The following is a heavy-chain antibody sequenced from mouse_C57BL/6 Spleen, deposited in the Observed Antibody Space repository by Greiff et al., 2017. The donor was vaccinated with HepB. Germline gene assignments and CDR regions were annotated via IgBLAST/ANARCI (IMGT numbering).Heavy chain of an antibody. CDR1: GYTFTSYW. J-gene: IGHJ3*01. CDR2: INPSSGYT. CDR3: ARFHYDYDEGFAY. Sequence: QVHVKQSGAELAKPGASVKLSCKASGYTFTSYWMHWVKQRPGQGLEWIGYINPSSGYTKYNQKFKDKATLTADKSSSTAYMQLSSLTYEDSAVYYCARFHYDYDEGFAYWGQGTLVTVSA. V-gene: IGHV1-7*01. D-gene: IGHD2-4*01.